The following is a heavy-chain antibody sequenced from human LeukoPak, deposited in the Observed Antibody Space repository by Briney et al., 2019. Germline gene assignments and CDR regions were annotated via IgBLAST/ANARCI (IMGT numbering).Heavy chain of an antibody. J-gene: IGHJ4*02. CDR1: GGSFSGYY. CDR2: ITHSGST. V-gene: IGHV4-34*01. CDR3: ARGVTEAPTGIAVARYYFDY. D-gene: IGHD6-19*01. Sequence: SETLSLTCAVYGGSFSGYYWIWIRQPPGKGLGWIGEITHSGSTNYNPSLKSRVTISVDTSKNQFSLKLSSVTAADTAVYYCARGVTEAPTGIAVARYYFDYWGQGTPVTVSS.